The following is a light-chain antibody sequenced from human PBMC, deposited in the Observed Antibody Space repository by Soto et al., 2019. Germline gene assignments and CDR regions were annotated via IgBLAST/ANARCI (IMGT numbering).Light chain of an antibody. CDR1: SSNIGAGYD. V-gene: IGLV1-40*01. CDR2: ANS. CDR3: QSYDSSLSGSVV. J-gene: IGLJ2*01. Sequence: QPVLTQPPSVSGAPGQRVTISCTGSSSNIGAGYDLHWYQQLPGTAPKLLIYANSNRPSGVPDRFSGSKSGTSASLAITGLQAEDEADYYCQSYDSSLSGSVVFGGGTKLTVL.